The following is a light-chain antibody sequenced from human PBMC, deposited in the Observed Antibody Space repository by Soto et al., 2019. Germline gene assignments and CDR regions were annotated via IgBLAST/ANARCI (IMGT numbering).Light chain of an antibody. CDR3: AAWDDSLSAL. J-gene: IGLJ2*01. V-gene: IGLV1-47*01. CDR1: SSNIGSNY. Sequence: QAVVTQPPSASGTPGQRVTISCSGSSSNIGSNYVYWYRQLPGTAPKLLIYRNNQRPSGVPDRFSGSKSGTSASLAISGLRSEDEADYYCAAWDDSLSALFGGGTKVTVL. CDR2: RNN.